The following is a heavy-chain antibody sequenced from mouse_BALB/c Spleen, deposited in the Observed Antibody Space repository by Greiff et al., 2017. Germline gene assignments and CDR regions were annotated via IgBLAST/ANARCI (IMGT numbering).Heavy chain of an antibody. CDR1: GFTFSSYA. D-gene: IGHD2-1*01. CDR3: ASYGNYVWFAY. V-gene: IGHV5-6-5*01. J-gene: IGHJ3*01. Sequence: EVMLVESGGGLVKPGGSLKLSCAASGFTFSSYAMSWVRQTPEKRLEWVASISSGGSTYYPDSVKGRFTISRDNARNILYLQMSSLRSEDTAMYYCASYGNYVWFAYWGQGTLVTVSA. CDR2: ISSGGST.